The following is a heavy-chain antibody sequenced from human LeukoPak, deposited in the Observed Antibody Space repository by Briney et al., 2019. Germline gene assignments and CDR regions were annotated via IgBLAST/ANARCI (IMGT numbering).Heavy chain of an antibody. D-gene: IGHD1-26*01. CDR1: GYSFTSYW. CDR2: IDPSDSYT. V-gene: IGHV5-10-1*01. J-gene: IGHJ6*02. Sequence: GESLSISCKGSGYSFTSYWISWVRQMPGKGLEWMGRIDPSDSYTNYSPSFQGHVTISADKSISTAYLQWSSLKASDTAMYYCARLLVGATSYYYYGMDVWGQGTTVTVSS. CDR3: ARLLVGATSYYYYGMDV.